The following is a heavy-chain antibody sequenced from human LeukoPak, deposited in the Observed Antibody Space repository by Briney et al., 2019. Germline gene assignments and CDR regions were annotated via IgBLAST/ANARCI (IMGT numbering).Heavy chain of an antibody. V-gene: IGHV1-2*02. CDR1: GYTFTGYY. CDR3: SRRMAVAATFDY. CDR2: ISPDNGDT. D-gene: IGHD6-19*01. J-gene: IGHJ4*02. Sequence: GASVTVSCKTSGYTFTGYYIHWVRQAPGQGREGMGWISPDNGDTNYAQKFQGRVTMTRDTSISTAYMELSRLKYDDTAVYYCSRRMAVAATFDYWGQGTLVTVSS.